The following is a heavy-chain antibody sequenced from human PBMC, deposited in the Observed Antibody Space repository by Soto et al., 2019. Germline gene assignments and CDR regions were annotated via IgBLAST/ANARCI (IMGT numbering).Heavy chain of an antibody. CDR2: INWDGSGT. CDR3: AKDLQRGVGSTVSAFDY. CDR1: GFTFEDYV. V-gene: IGHV3-43*01. D-gene: IGHD1-26*01. Sequence: EVQLVQSGGVVVQPGGSLRLSCETSGFTFEDYVTYWVRQVPGKGREWVSLINWDGSGTYSADSVKGRLTISRDNSKNSLYMHMNSLRTEDNALYYCAKDLQRGVGSTVSAFDYWGQGALVTVSS. J-gene: IGHJ4*02.